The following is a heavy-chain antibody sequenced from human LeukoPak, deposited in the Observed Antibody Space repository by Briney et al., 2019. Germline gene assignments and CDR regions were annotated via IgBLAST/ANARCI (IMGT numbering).Heavy chain of an antibody. Sequence: PSETLSLTCTVSGYSISSGYYWGWIRQPPGKGLEWIGSIYHSGSTYYNPSLKSRVTISVDTSKNQFSLKLSSVTAADTAVYYCARPLGTRGDAFDIWGQGTMVTVSS. CDR3: ARPLGTRGDAFDI. CDR2: IYHSGST. CDR1: GYSISSGYY. D-gene: IGHD1-1*01. V-gene: IGHV4-38-2*02. J-gene: IGHJ3*02.